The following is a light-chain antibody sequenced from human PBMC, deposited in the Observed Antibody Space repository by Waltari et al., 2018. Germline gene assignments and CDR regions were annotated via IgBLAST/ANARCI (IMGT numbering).Light chain of an antibody. V-gene: IGKV1-9*01. Sequence: DIQLTQSPSFLSASVGDTVTIACRASPGIYDNLAWYQQKAGRAPKLLIYGAFTLQSGVPSRFRGSGSGTEFTLTVTNLQPEDFATYYCQQLNSYPQTFGQGTKVEVK. CDR3: QQLNSYPQT. CDR2: GAF. J-gene: IGKJ1*01. CDR1: PGIYDN.